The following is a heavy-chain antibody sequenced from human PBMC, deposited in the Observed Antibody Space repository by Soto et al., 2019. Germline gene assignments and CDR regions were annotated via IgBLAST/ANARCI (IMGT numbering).Heavy chain of an antibody. CDR1: GYSFVTYW. CDR2: IYPGDSDT. D-gene: IGHD6-13*01. J-gene: IGHJ4*02. Sequence: PGEPLKISCKASGYSFVTYWIGRVRQMPGKGLEWMGLIYPGDSDTRYSPSFQGQVTISVDKSINTAYLQWSGLKASDTAVYYCARPHSRTQFYLDYWGQGTLVTVSS. CDR3: ARPHSRTQFYLDY. V-gene: IGHV5-51*01.